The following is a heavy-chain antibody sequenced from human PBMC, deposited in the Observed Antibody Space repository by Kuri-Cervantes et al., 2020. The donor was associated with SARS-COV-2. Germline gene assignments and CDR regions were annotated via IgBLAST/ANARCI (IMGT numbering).Heavy chain of an antibody. CDR1: GGSISSSSYY. V-gene: IGHV4-39*01. CDR3: ARQMMSSITIFGVVITRNWFDP. CDR2: IYYSGST. D-gene: IGHD3-3*01. J-gene: IGHJ5*02. Sequence: GSLRLSCTVSGGSISSSSYYWGWIRQPPGKELEWIGSIYYSGSTYYNPSLKNRVTISVDTSKKQLSLKLSSATAADTAVYYCARQMMSSITIFGVVITRNWFDPCGQGTLVTVSS.